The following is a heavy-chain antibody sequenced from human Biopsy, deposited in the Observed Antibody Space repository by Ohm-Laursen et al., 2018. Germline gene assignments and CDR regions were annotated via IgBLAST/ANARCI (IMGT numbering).Heavy chain of an antibody. D-gene: IGHD4-17*01. Sequence: ASVKVSCKISGFSFTGYYIHWVRQALGQGLEWMGWISPKSGGTNYAQKFQGNITMTKNTSMSTAYMEMSRLRSDDTAVYYCALAAAQTVTHFDYWGQGTLVTVSS. CDR3: ALAAAQTVTHFDY. CDR2: ISPKSGGT. V-gene: IGHV1-2*02. CDR1: GFSFTGYY. J-gene: IGHJ4*02.